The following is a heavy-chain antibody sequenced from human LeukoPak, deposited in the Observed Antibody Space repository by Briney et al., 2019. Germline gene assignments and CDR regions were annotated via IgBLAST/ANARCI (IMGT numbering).Heavy chain of an antibody. D-gene: IGHD3-9*01. J-gene: IGHJ5*02. CDR3: AKAKEGYDILTGYNH. CDR2: ISGSGGST. V-gene: IGHV3-23*01. Sequence: GGSLRLSCAASGFTFNNYWMNWVRQAPGKGLEWVSAISGSGGSTYYADSVKGRFTISRDNSKNTLYLQMNSLRAEDTAVYYCAKAKEGYDILTGYNHWGQGTLVTVSS. CDR1: GFTFNNYW.